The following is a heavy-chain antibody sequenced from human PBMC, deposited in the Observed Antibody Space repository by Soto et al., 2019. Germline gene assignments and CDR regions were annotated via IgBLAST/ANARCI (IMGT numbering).Heavy chain of an antibody. D-gene: IGHD1-1*01. Sequence: SVKVSFQASGGTFSSYAISWVRQAPGEGLEWMGGIIPIFGTANYAQKFQGRVTITADDSTSTAYMELSSLRSEDTAVYYCARVAALQLNGFDPWGKGTLVTVST. V-gene: IGHV1-69*13. CDR1: GGTFSSYA. J-gene: IGHJ5*02. CDR3: ARVAALQLNGFDP. CDR2: IIPIFGTA.